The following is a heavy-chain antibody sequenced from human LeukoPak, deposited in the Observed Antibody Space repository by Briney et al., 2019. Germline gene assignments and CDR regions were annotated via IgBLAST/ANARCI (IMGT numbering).Heavy chain of an antibody. CDR1: GFTFSSHG. D-gene: IGHD3-10*01. Sequence: GGSLRLSCAASGFTFSSHGMSWVRQAPGKGLEWVSTISGSGDNTYYADSVKGRFTISRDNSKNTLYLQMNSLRAEDTAVYYCARVTYGSGTYGAFDYWGRGTLVTVSS. CDR2: ISGSGDNT. J-gene: IGHJ4*02. CDR3: ARVTYGSGTYGAFDY. V-gene: IGHV3-23*01.